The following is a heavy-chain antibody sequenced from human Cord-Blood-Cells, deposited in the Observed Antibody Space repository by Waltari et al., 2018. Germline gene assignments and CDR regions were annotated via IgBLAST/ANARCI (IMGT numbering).Heavy chain of an antibody. D-gene: IGHD1-26*01. V-gene: IGHV3-30-3*01. CDR1: GFTFSSYA. CDR3: ARAPGGSYSDAFDI. CDR2: ISYDGSNK. Sequence: QVQLVESGGGVVQPGRSLRLSCAAAGFTFSSYAMPWVRPAPGKGLEWVAVISYDGSNKYYADSVKGRFTISRDNSKSTLYLQMNSLRAEDTAVYYCARAPGGSYSDAFDIWGQGTMVTVSS. J-gene: IGHJ3*02.